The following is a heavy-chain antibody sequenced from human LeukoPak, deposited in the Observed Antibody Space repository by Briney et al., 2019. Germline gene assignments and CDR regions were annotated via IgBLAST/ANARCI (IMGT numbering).Heavy chain of an antibody. CDR1: GLTFSIYA. CDR3: ARDPTAMVTNVDY. CDR2: ISGSGGDT. V-gene: IGHV3-23*01. Sequence: GGSLRLSCAASGLTFSIYAMSWVRQAPGKGLEWVSSISGSGGDTYYADSVKGRFTISRDNSKNTLSLQMNSLRAEDTAVYYCARDPTAMVTNVDYWGQGTLVTVSS. D-gene: IGHD5-18*01. J-gene: IGHJ4*02.